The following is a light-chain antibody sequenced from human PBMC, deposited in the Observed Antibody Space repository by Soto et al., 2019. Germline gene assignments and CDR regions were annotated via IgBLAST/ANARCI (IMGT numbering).Light chain of an antibody. CDR2: DAS. CDR1: QSIIGT. CDR3: KQYDTYPRT. J-gene: IGKJ1*01. Sequence: DIQMTQSPSTLSASVGDRVTITCRASQSIIGTLAWYQQRPGKAPKLLIFDASNLERGVPSRFSGSGSSTEFTLTISSLQTDDFATYYCKQYDTYPRTFGQGTKVDIK. V-gene: IGKV1-5*01.